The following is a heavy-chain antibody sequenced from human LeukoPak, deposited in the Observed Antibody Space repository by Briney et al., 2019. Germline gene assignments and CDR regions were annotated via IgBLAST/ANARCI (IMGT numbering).Heavy chain of an antibody. CDR2: INPNSGGT. CDR1: GYTFTGYY. D-gene: IGHD5-18*01. V-gene: IGHV1-2*02. Sequence: GASVKVTCKASGYTFTGYYMHGVRQAPGQGLEWMGWINPNSGGTNYAQKFQGRVTMTRDTSISTAYMELSRLRSDDTAVYYCATGSGYSYGYYYYWGQGRPVTVSS. J-gene: IGHJ4*02. CDR3: ATGSGYSYGYYYY.